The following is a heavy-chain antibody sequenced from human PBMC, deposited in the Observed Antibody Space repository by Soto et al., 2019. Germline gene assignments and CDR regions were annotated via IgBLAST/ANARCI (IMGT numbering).Heavy chain of an antibody. J-gene: IGHJ4*02. CDR1: GYTFTSYG. CDR2: ISADNGVT. V-gene: IGHV1-18*01. Sequence: ASVKVSCKASGYTFTSYGITWVRQAPGQGLEWMGWISADNGVTNYAQKLQGRVTMTTDTSTTTAYMELRNLRSDDTAVYYCARRGVLPDYWGQGTLVTVSS. D-gene: IGHD3-10*01. CDR3: ARRGVLPDY.